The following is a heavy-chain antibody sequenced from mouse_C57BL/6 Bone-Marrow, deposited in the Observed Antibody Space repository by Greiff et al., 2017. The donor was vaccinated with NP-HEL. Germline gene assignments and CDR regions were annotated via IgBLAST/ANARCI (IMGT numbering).Heavy chain of an antibody. V-gene: IGHV1-54*01. CDR2: INPGSGGT. CDR1: GYAFTNYL. CDR3: ASIYYDYVGRVYFDY. D-gene: IGHD2-4*01. J-gene: IGHJ2*01. Sequence: VHLVESGAELVRPGTSVKVSCKASGYAFTNYLIEWVKQRPGQGLAWIGVINPGSGGTNYNEKFKGKATLTADKSSSTAYMQLSSLTSEDSAVYFCASIYYDYVGRVYFDYWCQGTTLTVSS.